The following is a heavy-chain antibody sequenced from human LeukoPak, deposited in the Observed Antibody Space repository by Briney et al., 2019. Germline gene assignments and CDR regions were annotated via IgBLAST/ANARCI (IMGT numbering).Heavy chain of an antibody. D-gene: IGHD3-16*01. CDR3: ARDADTTTRNWYFDL. CDR1: GFTFRNYG. Sequence: GRSLRLSCAPSGFTFRNYGIHWVRQAPGKGLEWVAAISYDGTKKFYSDSGEGRFTISRDNSMNTLYLQINSLRAEDTALYFCARDADTTTRNWYFDLCGRGTLLTVSS. CDR2: ISYDGTKK. V-gene: IGHV3-30*03. J-gene: IGHJ2*01.